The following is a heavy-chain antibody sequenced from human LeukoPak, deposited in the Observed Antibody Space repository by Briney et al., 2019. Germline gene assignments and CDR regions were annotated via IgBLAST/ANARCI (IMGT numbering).Heavy chain of an antibody. V-gene: IGHV1-2*02. Sequence: ASVKVSCKASGYTFTGYYMHWVRQAPGQGLEWMGWINPNSGGTNYAQKFQGRVTMTRDTSISTAYMELSRLRSNDTAVYYCARDPNLRYDWFDPWGQGTLVTVSS. CDR2: INPNSGGT. CDR1: GYTFTGYY. J-gene: IGHJ5*02. D-gene: IGHD4-17*01. CDR3: ARDPNLRYDWFDP.